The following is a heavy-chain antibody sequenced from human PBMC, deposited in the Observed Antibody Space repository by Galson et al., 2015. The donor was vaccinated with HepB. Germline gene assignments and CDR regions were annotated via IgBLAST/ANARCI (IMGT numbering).Heavy chain of an antibody. CDR3: AREGFGADGDYGSAFDI. D-gene: IGHD4-17*01. CDR1: GGTFSSYT. V-gene: IGHV1-69*04. CDR2: IIPILGIA. J-gene: IGHJ3*02. Sequence: SVKVSCKASGGTFSSYTISWVRQAPGQGLEWMGRIIPILGIANYAQKFQGRVTITADKSTSTAYMELSSLRSEDTAVYYCAREGFGADGDYGSAFDIWGQGTMVTVSS.